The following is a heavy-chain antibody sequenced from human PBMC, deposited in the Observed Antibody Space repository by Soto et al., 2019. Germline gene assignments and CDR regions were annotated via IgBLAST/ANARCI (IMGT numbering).Heavy chain of an antibody. D-gene: IGHD3-16*02. CDR3: AKDWGLGELSLSEVGGYYWYFDL. J-gene: IGHJ2*01. Sequence: EVQLLESGGGLVQPGGSLRLSCAASGFTFSSYAMSWVRQAPGKGLEWVSAISGSGGSTYYADSVKGRFTISRDNSKNTLDLQMNRLSAEHTAVYYCAKDWGLGELSLSEVGGYYWYFDLWGRGTLVTVSS. CDR2: ISGSGGST. CDR1: GFTFSSYA. V-gene: IGHV3-23*01.